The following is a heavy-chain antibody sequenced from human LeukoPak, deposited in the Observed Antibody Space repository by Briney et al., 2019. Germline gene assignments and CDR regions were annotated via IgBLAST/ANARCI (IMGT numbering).Heavy chain of an antibody. CDR3: ARDRGSSSWYYFDR. Sequence: QSGGSLRLSCAASGFTFSNYGLNWVRQAPGKGLEWVSYISNSGSTIDYADSVKGRFTISGDNAKNSLYLQMNSLRDEDTAVYYCARDRGSSSWYYFDRWGQGTLVTVSS. V-gene: IGHV3-48*02. CDR1: GFTFSNYG. J-gene: IGHJ4*02. CDR2: ISNSGSTI. D-gene: IGHD6-13*01.